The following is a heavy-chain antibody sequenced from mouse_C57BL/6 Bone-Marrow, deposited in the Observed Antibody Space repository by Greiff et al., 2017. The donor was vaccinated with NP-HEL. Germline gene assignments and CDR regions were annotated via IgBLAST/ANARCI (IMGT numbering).Heavy chain of an antibody. CDR2: INPGSGGT. CDR1: GYAFTNYL. J-gene: IGHJ3*01. D-gene: IGHD1-1*01. V-gene: IGHV1-54*01. CDR3: ASDYGSSPFAY. Sequence: VKLQQSGAELVGPGTSVKVSCKASGYAFTNYLIEWVKQRPGQGLEWIGVINPGSGGTNYNEKFKGKATLTADKSSSTAYMQLSSLTSEDSAVYFCASDYGSSPFAYWGQGTLVTVSA.